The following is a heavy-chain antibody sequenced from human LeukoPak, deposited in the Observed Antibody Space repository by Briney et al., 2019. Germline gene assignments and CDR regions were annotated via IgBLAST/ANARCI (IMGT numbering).Heavy chain of an antibody. CDR2: IYYSGST. Sequence: SETLSLTCTVSGGSISSYYWSWIRRPPGKGLEWIGYIYYSGSTNYNPSLKSRVTISVDTSKNQFSLKLSSVTAADTAVYYCARTTEGYCRGRSCYSYYYYMDVWGKGTTVTVSS. CDR3: ARTTEGYCRGRSCYSYYYYMDV. D-gene: IGHD2-15*01. V-gene: IGHV4-59*01. CDR1: GGSISSYY. J-gene: IGHJ6*03.